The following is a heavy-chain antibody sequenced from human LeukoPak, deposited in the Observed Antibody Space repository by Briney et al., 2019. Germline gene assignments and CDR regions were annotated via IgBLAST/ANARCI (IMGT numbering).Heavy chain of an antibody. CDR1: GFTFSSSA. V-gene: IGHV3-33*08. CDR3: ARDPGGSDWYGLLDY. D-gene: IGHD6-19*01. J-gene: IGHJ4*02. CDR2: IWYDGSNK. Sequence: GGSLRLSCAASGFTFSSSAMSWVRQAPGKGLEWVAVIWYDGSNKYYADSVKGRFTISRDNSKNTLYLQMNSLRAEDTAVYYCARDPGGSDWYGLLDYWGQGTLVTVS.